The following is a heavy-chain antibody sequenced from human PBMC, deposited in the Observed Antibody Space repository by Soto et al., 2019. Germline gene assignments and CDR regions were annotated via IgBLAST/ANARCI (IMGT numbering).Heavy chain of an antibody. J-gene: IGHJ5*02. CDR2: IIPILGIA. CDR1: GGTFSSYT. CDR3: ARSHCSGGSCYQGNWFDP. Sequence: QVQLVQSGAEVKKPGSSVKVSCKASGGTFSSYTISWVRQAPGQGLEWMGRIIPILGIANYAQKFQGRVTITADKSTSTAYMELSSLRSEDTAVYYCARSHCSGGSCYQGNWFDPWGQGTLVTVSS. V-gene: IGHV1-69*02. D-gene: IGHD2-15*01.